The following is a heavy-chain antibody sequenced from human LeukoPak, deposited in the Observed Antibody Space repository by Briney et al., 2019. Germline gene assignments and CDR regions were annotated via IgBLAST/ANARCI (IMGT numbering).Heavy chain of an antibody. Sequence: SETLSLTCTVSGGSISSYYWSWIRQPPGKGLEWIGYIYYSGSTNYNPSLKSRVTISVDTSKNQFSLKLSSVTAADTAVYYCARGRWGFSYWGQGTLVTVSS. CDR1: GGSISSYY. CDR2: IYYSGST. J-gene: IGHJ4*02. V-gene: IGHV4-59*01. D-gene: IGHD2-21*01. CDR3: ARGRWGFSY.